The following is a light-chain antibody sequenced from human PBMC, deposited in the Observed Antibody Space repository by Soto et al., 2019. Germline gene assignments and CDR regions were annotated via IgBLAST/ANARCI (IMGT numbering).Light chain of an antibody. CDR1: SSDVGGYYY. V-gene: IGLV2-14*01. CDR2: DVS. Sequence: QSALTQPASVSGSPGQSITISCTGTSSDVGGYYYVSWYQHHPGKAPKLLIYDVSDRPSRISSRFSGSKSANTASLTISGLQAEDEALYYCSSYTSTTTVRFVFGTGTKLTVL. J-gene: IGLJ1*01. CDR3: SSYTSTTTVRFV.